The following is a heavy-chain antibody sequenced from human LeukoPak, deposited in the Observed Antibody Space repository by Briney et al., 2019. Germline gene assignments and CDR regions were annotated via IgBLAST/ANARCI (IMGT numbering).Heavy chain of an antibody. CDR2: IYYSGTT. Sequence: SETLSLTCTVSGGSISNSSYYWGWIRQPPGKGLEWIGSIYYSGTTYYNPSLKSRVTISVDTSKNQFSLKLSSVTAADTAVYYCVRGGGSEVCDYWGQGTLVTVSS. CDR3: VRGGGSEVCDY. J-gene: IGHJ4*02. V-gene: IGHV4-39*01. CDR1: GGSISNSSYY. D-gene: IGHD5-12*01.